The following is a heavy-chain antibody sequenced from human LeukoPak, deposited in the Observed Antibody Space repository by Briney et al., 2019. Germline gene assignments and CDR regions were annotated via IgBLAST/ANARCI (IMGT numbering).Heavy chain of an antibody. D-gene: IGHD6-19*01. CDR1: GFTFSSYG. CDR3: AKRYGSSGFNWFDP. CDR2: IRYDGSNK. V-gene: IGHV3-30*02. Sequence: GGSLRLSCAASGFTFSSYGMHWVRQAPGKGLEWVAFIRYDGSNKYYADSVKGRFTISRDNSKNTLYLQMNSLRAEDTALYYCAKRYGSSGFNWFDPWGQGTLVTVSS. J-gene: IGHJ5*02.